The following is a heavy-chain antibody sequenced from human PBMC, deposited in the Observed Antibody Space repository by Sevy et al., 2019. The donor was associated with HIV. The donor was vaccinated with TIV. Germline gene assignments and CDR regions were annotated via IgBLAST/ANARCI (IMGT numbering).Heavy chain of an antibody. CDR1: GGSITSLY. CDR2: IYYNGHI. J-gene: IGHJ4*02. D-gene: IGHD1-26*01. Sequence: SETLSLTCTVSGGSITSLYWNWIRQPPGKGLEWIANIYYNGHINYNPSLKSRVTLSLDTSKNQFSPRLRSVTAAATAMYYCAGENAWGRGYSWGQGTLVTVSS. CDR3: AGENAWGRGYS. V-gene: IGHV4-59*08.